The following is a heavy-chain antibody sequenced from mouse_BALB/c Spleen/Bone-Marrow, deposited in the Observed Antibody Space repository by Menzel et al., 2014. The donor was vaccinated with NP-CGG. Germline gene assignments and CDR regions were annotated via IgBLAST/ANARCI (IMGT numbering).Heavy chain of an antibody. V-gene: IGHV14-3*02. J-gene: IGHJ3*01. Sequence: EVQVVESGAELVKPGASVKLSCTASGFNIKDTYMHWVKQRPEQGLERIGRIDPANGNTKYDPKFQGKATITADTSSNTAYLQLSSLTSEDTAVYYCARFAYWGQGTLVTVSA. CDR1: GFNIKDTY. CDR3: ARFAY. CDR2: IDPANGNT.